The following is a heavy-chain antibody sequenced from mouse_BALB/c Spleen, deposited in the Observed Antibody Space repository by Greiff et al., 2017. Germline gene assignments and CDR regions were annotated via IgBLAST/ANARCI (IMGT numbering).Heavy chain of an antibody. CDR3: ARSDGTGYFDV. D-gene: IGHD2-3*01. J-gene: IGHJ1*01. CDR2: IYPGSGNT. Sequence: VQLKQSGAELARPGASVKLSCKASGYTFTDYYINWVKQRTGQGLEWIGEIYPGSGNTYYNEKFKGKATLTADKSSSTAYMQLSSLTSEDSAVYFCARSDGTGYFDVWGAGTTVTVSS. CDR1: GYTFTDYY. V-gene: IGHV1-77*01.